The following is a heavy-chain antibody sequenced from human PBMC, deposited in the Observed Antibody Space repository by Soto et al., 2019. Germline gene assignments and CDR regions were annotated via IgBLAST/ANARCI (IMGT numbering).Heavy chain of an antibody. D-gene: IGHD6-19*01. J-gene: IGHJ4*02. CDR1: GFSFSAYT. Sequence: EVQMVESGGGLVQPGGSLRLSCEVSGFSFSAYTMNWFRHTPGLGLEWLAFITQTSGDTYYADSVKGRFTISRDNGKSSLYLEMSDLRAEDTAVYYCARDLGWAFAHWGRGALVTVSS. V-gene: IGHV3-48*01. CDR2: ITQTSGDT. CDR3: ARDLGWAFAH.